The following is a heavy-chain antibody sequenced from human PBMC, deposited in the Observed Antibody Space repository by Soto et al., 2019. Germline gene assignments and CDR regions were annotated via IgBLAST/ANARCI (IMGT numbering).Heavy chain of an antibody. CDR2: INHSGST. Sequence: SETLSLTCAVYGGSFSGYYWSWIRQPPGKGLEWIGEINHSGSTNYNPSLKSRVTISVDTSKNQFSLKLSSVTAADTAVYYCARAYYYGSGSPSYNWFDPWGQGTLVTVSS. J-gene: IGHJ5*02. CDR3: ARAYYYGSGSPSYNWFDP. CDR1: GGSFSGYY. V-gene: IGHV4-34*01. D-gene: IGHD3-10*01.